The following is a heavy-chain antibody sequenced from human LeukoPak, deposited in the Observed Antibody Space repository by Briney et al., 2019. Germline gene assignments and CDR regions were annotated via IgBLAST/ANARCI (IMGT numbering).Heavy chain of an antibody. Sequence: GGSLRLSCAASGFTFSSYGMHWVRPAPGKGLEWVAFIRYDGSDKYYADSVKGRFTISRDNSKNTLYLQMNSLRTEDTAVYYTSSTTKGYWGQGTLVTVSS. CDR2: IRYDGSDK. D-gene: IGHD2-2*01. CDR3: SSTTKGY. V-gene: IGHV3-30*02. J-gene: IGHJ4*02. CDR1: GFTFSSYG.